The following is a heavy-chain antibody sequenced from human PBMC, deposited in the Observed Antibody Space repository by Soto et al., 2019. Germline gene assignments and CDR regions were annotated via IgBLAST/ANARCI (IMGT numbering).Heavy chain of an antibody. CDR2: IGPESGAT. CDR1: GYTFSGHY. D-gene: IGHD1-26*01. V-gene: IGHV1-2*02. Sequence: ASVKVSCKTSGYTFSGHYIHWVRQAPQQGPEWMGEIGPESGATRYAEKFRGRVTMTMDTSITTVYMELRNLSPDDTAVYYCGRGRSGQIVIFYWGQGTPVTVSS. J-gene: IGHJ4*02. CDR3: GRGRSGQIVIFY.